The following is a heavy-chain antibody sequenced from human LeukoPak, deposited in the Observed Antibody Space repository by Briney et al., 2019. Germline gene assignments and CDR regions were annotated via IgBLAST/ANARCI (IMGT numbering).Heavy chain of an antibody. CDR1: GYTFTNYG. V-gene: IGHV1-18*01. Sequence: ASVKVSCKASGYTFTNYGIRWVRQAPGQGLEWMGWVSAYADDTNYVQKFRGRITMTTDTSTSTAYVELRSLRSDDTAVYYCARDCIGCPGFDYWGQGTLVTVSS. J-gene: IGHJ4*02. CDR3: ARDCIGCPGFDY. CDR2: VSAYADDT.